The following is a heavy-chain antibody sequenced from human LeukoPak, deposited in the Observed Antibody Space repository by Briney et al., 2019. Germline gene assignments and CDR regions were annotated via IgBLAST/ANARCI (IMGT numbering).Heavy chain of an antibody. V-gene: IGHV4-38-2*02. J-gene: IGHJ3*02. CDR2: IYHSGST. Sequence: PSETLSLTCTVSGYSISSGYYWGWIRQPPGKGLEWIGSIYHSGSTYYNPSLKSRVTISVDTSKNQFSLKLSSVTAADTAVYYCASLRYAFDIWGQGTMVTVSS. CDR3: ASLRYAFDI. CDR1: GYSISSGYY. D-gene: IGHD1-1*01.